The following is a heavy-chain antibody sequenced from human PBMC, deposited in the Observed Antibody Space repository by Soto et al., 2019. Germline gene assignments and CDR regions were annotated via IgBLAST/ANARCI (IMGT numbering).Heavy chain of an antibody. CDR3: AGDPPRPGYYYGLDD. CDR2: SNAGNGHT. V-gene: IGHV1-3*01. J-gene: IGHJ6*02. D-gene: IGHD6-6*01. Sequence: QVQLVQAGAEAKKPGASEKVSCKASGYTFTSYAMHWLRQTPGQRLEWRGWSNAGNGHTKHSHKFQGRVTTARDASAKTAYRELRSLRSEDTAVYYCAGDPPRPGYYYGLDDWGQGTTVTVA. CDR1: GYTFTSYA.